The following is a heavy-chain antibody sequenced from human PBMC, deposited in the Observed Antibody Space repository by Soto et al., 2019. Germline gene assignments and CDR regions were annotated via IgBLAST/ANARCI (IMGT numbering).Heavy chain of an antibody. J-gene: IGHJ4*02. CDR1: GYTFSNSD. Sequence: QVQLVQSGAEVKKPGASVKVSCKTSGYTFSNSDIIWVRQAPGQGLEWMGWMNPNSGNTATSQKFQGRVYMTRNTSISTAYMELRSLRSEDTAVFYCARGLNLGLDSWGQGTLVTVSS. CDR2: MNPNSGNT. CDR3: ARGLNLGLDS. D-gene: IGHD7-27*01. V-gene: IGHV1-8*01.